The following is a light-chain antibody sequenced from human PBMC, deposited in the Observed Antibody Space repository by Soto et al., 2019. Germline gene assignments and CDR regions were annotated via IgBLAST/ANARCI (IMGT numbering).Light chain of an antibody. CDR2: GAS. CDR3: QNYGNSPWT. J-gene: IGKJ1*01. CDR1: QLVSSVL. V-gene: IGKV3-20*01. Sequence: IVLTQSPGTLSLSPGETATLSCRASQLVSSVLLAWYQQKPGQAPRLLIYGASNRATGIPDRFSGSGSEADFNLTISGLEPEDFAVYYCQNYGNSPWTFWQGTKVDI.